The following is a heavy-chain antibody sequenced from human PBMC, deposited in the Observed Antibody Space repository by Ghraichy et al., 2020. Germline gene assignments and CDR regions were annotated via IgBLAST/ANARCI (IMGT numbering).Heavy chain of an antibody. D-gene: IGHD2-15*01. CDR2: AKNKANSYTT. CDR3: ARSCSGSCPTDRYYYYMDV. V-gene: IGHV3-72*01. CDR1: GFSFSDHY. J-gene: IGHJ6*03. Sequence: GGSLRLSCAASGFSFSDHYMDWVRQAPGKGLEWVGRAKNKANSYTTEYAASMKGRFSISRDDSKNSVYLQINSLKTEDMAVYYCARSCSGSCPTDRYYYYMDVWGEGTTVTVSS.